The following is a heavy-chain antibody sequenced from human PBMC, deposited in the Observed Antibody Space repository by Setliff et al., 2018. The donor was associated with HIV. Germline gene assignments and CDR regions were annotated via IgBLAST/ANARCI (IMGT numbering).Heavy chain of an antibody. V-gene: IGHV4-34*01. CDR3: ARGRRLFGSGLAYY. CDR2: INHSGSA. Sequence: LSLTCAVYGGSFSGYYWSWIRQPPGKGLEWIGEINHSGSANYNPSLKSRLTISVDTSKNQFSLKLSSVTAADTGLYYCARGRRLFGSGLAYYWGQGSLVTVSS. CDR1: GGSFSGYY. D-gene: IGHD3-10*01. J-gene: IGHJ4*02.